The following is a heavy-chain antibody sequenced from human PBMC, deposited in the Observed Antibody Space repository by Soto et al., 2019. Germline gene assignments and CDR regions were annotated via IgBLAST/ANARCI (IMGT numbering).Heavy chain of an antibody. Sequence: GGSLRLSCTASGFTFGDYAMGWFRQAPGKGLEWVGFIRSKAYGGTTEYAASVKGRFTISRDDSKSIAYLQMNSLKTEDTAVYYCTRTPLKSSSWSLSLFDYWGQGTLVTVSS. J-gene: IGHJ4*02. CDR2: IRSKAYGGTT. CDR1: GFTFGDYA. D-gene: IGHD6-13*01. V-gene: IGHV3-49*03. CDR3: TRTPLKSSSWSLSLFDY.